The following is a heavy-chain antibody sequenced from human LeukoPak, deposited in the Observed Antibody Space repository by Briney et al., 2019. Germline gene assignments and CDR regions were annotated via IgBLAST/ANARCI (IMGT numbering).Heavy chain of an antibody. Sequence: GGSLSLSCAASGFTFSSYEMNWVRQAPGKGLEWVSYISSSGSTIYYADSVKGRFTISRDNAKNSLYLQMNSLRAEDTAVYYCVSYSGWISYFDYWGQGTLVTVSS. CDR3: VSYSGWISYFDY. J-gene: IGHJ4*02. CDR2: ISSSGSTI. V-gene: IGHV3-48*03. D-gene: IGHD6-19*01. CDR1: GFTFSSYE.